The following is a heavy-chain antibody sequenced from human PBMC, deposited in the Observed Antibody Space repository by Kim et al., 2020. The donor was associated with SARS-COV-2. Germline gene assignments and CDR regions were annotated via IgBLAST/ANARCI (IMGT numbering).Heavy chain of an antibody. J-gene: IGHJ4*02. Sequence: ADSMKGRLTISRDNAGNSVYLEMNSLSADDTAVYYCARVPVGASSWYYFDSWGQGTLVTVSS. CDR3: ARVPVGASSWYYFDS. V-gene: IGHV3-11*05. D-gene: IGHD6-13*01.